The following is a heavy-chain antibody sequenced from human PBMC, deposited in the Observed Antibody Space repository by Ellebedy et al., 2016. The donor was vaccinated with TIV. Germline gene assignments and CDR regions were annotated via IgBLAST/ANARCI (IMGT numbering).Heavy chain of an antibody. CDR1: GFTFSSYA. Sequence: GESLKISXAASGFTFSSYAMHWVRQAPGKGLEWVAVISYDGSNKYYADSVKGRFTISRDNSKNTLYLQMNSLRAEDTAVYYCARVGYYYDSSGYSDYWGQGTLVTVSS. CDR3: ARVGYYYDSSGYSDY. CDR2: ISYDGSNK. D-gene: IGHD3-22*01. J-gene: IGHJ4*02. V-gene: IGHV3-30-3*01.